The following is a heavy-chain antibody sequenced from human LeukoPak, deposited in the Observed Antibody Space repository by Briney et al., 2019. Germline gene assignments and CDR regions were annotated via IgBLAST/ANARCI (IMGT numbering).Heavy chain of an antibody. CDR3: ARDYGGSSPFDY. J-gene: IGHJ4*02. CDR1: GFTFSSYE. D-gene: IGHD4-23*01. V-gene: IGHV3-48*03. Sequence: PGGSLRLSCAASGFTFSSYEMHWVRQAPGKGLERVSYISSSGSTIYYADSVKGRFTISRDNAKNSLYLQMNSLRAEDTAVYYCARDYGGSSPFDYWAREPWSPSPQ. CDR2: ISSSGSTI.